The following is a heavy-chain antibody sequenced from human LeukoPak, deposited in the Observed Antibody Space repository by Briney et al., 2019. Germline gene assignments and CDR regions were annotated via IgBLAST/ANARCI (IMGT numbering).Heavy chain of an antibody. CDR2: INPNSGDT. CDR1: GYTFTGYY. J-gene: IGHJ4*02. CDR3: ARDKNPTVFDY. V-gene: IGHV1-2*02. Sequence: ASVKVSCKAFGYTFTGYYLHWGRQAPGQGLEWMGCINPNSGDTNYAQKFQGRVTMTRDTSLSTAYMELSSLRSDDTAVYYCARDKNPTVFDYWGQGSLVTVSS.